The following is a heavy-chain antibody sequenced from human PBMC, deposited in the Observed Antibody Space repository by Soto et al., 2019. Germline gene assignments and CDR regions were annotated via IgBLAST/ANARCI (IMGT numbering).Heavy chain of an antibody. D-gene: IGHD3-22*01. CDR3: ARSWYYYDSSGYFDY. V-gene: IGHV3-11*06. J-gene: IGHJ4*02. CDR1: GFTFSDYY. Sequence: GRSLRLSCAPSGFTFSDYYMSWIRQAPGKGLEWVSYISSSSSYTNYADSVKGRFTISRDNAKNSLYLQMHSLRAEDTAVYYCARSWYYYDSSGYFDYCGKGTRLTV. CDR2: ISSSSSYT.